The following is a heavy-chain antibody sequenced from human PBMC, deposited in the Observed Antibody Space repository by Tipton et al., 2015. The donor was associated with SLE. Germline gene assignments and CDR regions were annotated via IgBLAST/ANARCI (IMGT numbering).Heavy chain of an antibody. CDR1: GFTFSSYA. Sequence: SLRLSCAASGFTFSSYAMHWVRQAPGKGLEWVAVISYDGSNKYYADSVKGRFTISRDNSKNTLYLQMNSLRAEDTAVYYCARGGSSYGNFEYFQHWGQGTLVTVSS. CDR3: ARGGSSYGNFEYFQH. CDR2: ISYDGSNK. V-gene: IGHV3-30-3*01. J-gene: IGHJ1*01. D-gene: IGHD6-13*01.